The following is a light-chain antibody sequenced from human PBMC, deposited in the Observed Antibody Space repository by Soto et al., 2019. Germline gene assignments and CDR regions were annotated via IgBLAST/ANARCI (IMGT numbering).Light chain of an antibody. J-gene: IGLJ2*01. V-gene: IGLV2-8*01. Sequence: QSALTQPPSASGSPGQSVTFSCTGTSSDVGGYNYVSWYQQHPGKAPKLMIYEVSKRPSGVPDRFSGSKSGNTASLTVSGLQAEDEADYYCSSYGGSNNYVVFGGGTKLTVL. CDR3: SSYGGSNNYVV. CDR1: SSDVGGYNY. CDR2: EVS.